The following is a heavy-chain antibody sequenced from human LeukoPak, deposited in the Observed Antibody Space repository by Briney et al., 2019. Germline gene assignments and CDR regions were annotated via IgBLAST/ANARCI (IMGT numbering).Heavy chain of an antibody. CDR3: ARGGQQLKHFDY. D-gene: IGHD1-1*01. CDR2: INPRGDAT. J-gene: IGHJ4*02. CDR1: GNTFIGYW. V-gene: IGHV1-46*01. Sequence: GASVKVSCKASGNTFIGYWIHWVRQAPGQGLEWMGAINPRGDATIGAQKFQGRVTTTRDTSTSTVYIELSSLRSEDTAVYYCARGGQQLKHFDYWGQGTLVTVSS.